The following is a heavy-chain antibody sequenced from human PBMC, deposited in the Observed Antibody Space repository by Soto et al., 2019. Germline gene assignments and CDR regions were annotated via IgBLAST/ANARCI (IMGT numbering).Heavy chain of an antibody. CDR1: GDTFTSYG. D-gene: IGHD2-21*01. J-gene: IGHJ6*02. Sequence: ASVKGHFNAFGDTFTSYGINWVRQATGQVLDWIGWMNPNSGNTGYAQKFQGRVTITRNTSIIQAYMELSSLRSEDTAVYYCAIGSLLFFEFGFPGWWCDYYYGMGLWGQCTTVTVSS. V-gene: IGHV1-8*01. CDR2: MNPNSGNT. CDR3: AIGSLLFFEFGFPGWWCDYYYGMGL.